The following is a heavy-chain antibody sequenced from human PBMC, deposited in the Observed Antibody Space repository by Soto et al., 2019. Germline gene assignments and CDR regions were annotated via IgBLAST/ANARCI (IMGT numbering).Heavy chain of an antibody. Sequence: GSLRLSCAGSVFSFSTFDMHWVRQATGKSLEWVASVGTDGDIYYGGSVKGRFTISRDNGKNSLSLHMNSLRAEDTAVYYCGRDRLLRHLVRGITKASYSGVDVWGQGTTVTVS. CDR1: VFSFSTFD. D-gene: IGHD3-10*01. J-gene: IGHJ6*02. V-gene: IGHV3-13*01. CDR3: GRDRLLRHLVRGITKASYSGVDV. CDR2: VGTDGDI.